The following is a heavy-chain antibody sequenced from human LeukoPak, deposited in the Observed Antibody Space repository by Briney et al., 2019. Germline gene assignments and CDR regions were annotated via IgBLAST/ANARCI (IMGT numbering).Heavy chain of an antibody. V-gene: IGHV4-34*01. Sequence: PSETLSLTCAVYGGSFSGYYWSWIRQPPGKGLEWIGEINHSGSTNYNPSLKSRVTISVDTSKNQFSLKLSSVTAADTAVYYCASPVIAADGSYNWFDPWGQGTLVTVSS. D-gene: IGHD6-13*01. CDR3: ASPVIAADGSYNWFDP. CDR1: GGSFSGYY. J-gene: IGHJ5*02. CDR2: INHSGST.